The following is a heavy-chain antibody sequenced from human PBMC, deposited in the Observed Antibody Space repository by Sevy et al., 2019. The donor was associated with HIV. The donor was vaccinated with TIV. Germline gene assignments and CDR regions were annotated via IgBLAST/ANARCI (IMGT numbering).Heavy chain of an antibody. J-gene: IGHJ3*02. D-gene: IGHD1-26*01. CDR1: GFTFSSYA. Sequence: GGSLRLSCAASGFTFSSYAMSWVRQAPGKGLEWVSAISDSGGSTYYADSVKGRFTISRDNSKNTLYLQMNSLRAEDTAVYYCAKPPTNQVAFDIWGQGTMVTVSS. CDR3: AKPPTNQVAFDI. CDR2: ISDSGGST. V-gene: IGHV3-23*01.